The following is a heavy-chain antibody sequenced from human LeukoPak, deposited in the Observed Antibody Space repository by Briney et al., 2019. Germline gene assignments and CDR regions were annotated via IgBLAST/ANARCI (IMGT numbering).Heavy chain of an antibody. J-gene: IGHJ5*02. CDR3: ARGRGFGGPQGDNWFDP. Sequence: PGGSLRLSCAASGFTFSSSCMSWVRQAPGKGLEWVSVVYSDGGAKYADSVKDRFNISRDNSKNMLYLEMNSLRVEDTAVYYCARGRGFGGPQGDNWFDPWGQGTLVTVSS. CDR1: GFTFSSSC. CDR2: VYSDGGA. D-gene: IGHD3-16*01. V-gene: IGHV3-53*01.